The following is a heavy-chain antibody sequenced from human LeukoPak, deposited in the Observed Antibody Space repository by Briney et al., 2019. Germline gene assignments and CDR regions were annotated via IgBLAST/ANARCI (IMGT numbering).Heavy chain of an antibody. J-gene: IGHJ4*02. D-gene: IGHD2-2*01. CDR1: GGSISSYY. V-gene: IGHV4-59*01. Sequence: SETLSLTCTVSGGSISSYYWSWIRQPPGKGLEWIGYIYYSGRTNYNPSLKSRVTISVDTSKNQFSLKLSSVTAADTAVYYCARDRRYCSSTSCHGRQFDYWGQGTLVTVSS. CDR2: IYYSGRT. CDR3: ARDRRYCSSTSCHGRQFDY.